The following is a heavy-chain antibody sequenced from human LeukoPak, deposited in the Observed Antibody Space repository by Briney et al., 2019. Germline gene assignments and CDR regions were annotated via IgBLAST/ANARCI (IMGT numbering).Heavy chain of an antibody. CDR1: GFTFSTYV. Sequence: PGESLRLSCAASGFTFSTYVMHWVRQTPGKGLEWVAFMWHDGSIGYYEDSVKGRFTISRDNSKNTLYLQMNSLRAEDTAVYYCAPTLSVWGQGTLVTVSS. CDR3: APTLSV. CDR2: MWHDGSIG. D-gene: IGHD6-25*01. V-gene: IGHV3-30*02. J-gene: IGHJ4*02.